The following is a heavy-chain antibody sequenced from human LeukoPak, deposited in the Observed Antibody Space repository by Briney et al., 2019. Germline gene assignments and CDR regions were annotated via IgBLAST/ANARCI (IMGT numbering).Heavy chain of an antibody. J-gene: IGHJ4*02. CDR2: ISGSGGST. D-gene: IGHD3-10*01. V-gene: IGHV3-23*01. CDR3: AKGISGSPTRPFDY. CDR1: GFTFSSYG. Sequence: PGGSLRLSCAASGFTFSSYGMSWVRQAPGKGLEWVSAISGSGGSTYYADSVKGRFTISRDNSKNTLYLQMNSLRAEGTAVYYCAKGISGSPTRPFDYWGQGTLVTVSS.